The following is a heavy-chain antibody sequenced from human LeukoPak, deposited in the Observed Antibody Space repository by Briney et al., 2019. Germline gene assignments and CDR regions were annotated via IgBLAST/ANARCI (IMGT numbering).Heavy chain of an antibody. Sequence: NPGGSLRLSCAASGFTFSSYSMNWVRQAPGKGLEWVSSISTNSSYINYADSVKGRFTISRDNAKNSLYLQMNNLRAKDTAVYYCARGGFYYFDYWGQGTLVTVSS. V-gene: IGHV3-21*01. J-gene: IGHJ4*02. D-gene: IGHD2/OR15-2a*01. CDR1: GFTFSSYS. CDR2: ISTNSSYI. CDR3: ARGGFYYFDY.